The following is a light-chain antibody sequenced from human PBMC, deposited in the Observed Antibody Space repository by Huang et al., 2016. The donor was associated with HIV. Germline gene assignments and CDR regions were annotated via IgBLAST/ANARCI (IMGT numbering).Light chain of an antibody. CDR3: QQRNNWPPWT. CDR2: DAS. Sequence: EIVLTQSPATLSLSPGEGATLSCRASQSIGSYLAWYQQRPGQAPRRLIYDASVRATGIPARFSGRGSGTDFTLTISSREPEDFAVYYCQQRNNWPPWTFGQGTKVELK. V-gene: IGKV3-11*01. CDR1: QSIGSY. J-gene: IGKJ1*01.